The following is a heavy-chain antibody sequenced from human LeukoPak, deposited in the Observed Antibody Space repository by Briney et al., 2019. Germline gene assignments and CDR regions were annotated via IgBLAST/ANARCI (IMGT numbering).Heavy chain of an antibody. J-gene: IGHJ6*03. CDR1: GGTFTGYN. CDR2: SNHGGSS. D-gene: IGHD1-1*01. CDR3: AQQLYYYYINP. V-gene: IGHV4-34*08. Sequence: PSETLSLTCGVDGGTFTGYNWTWIRQSPGKGLEWIGESNHGGSSYYAPSLRGRVTISVDTSKRQVSLKLRSVTAADTAVYYCAQQLYYYYINPWGKGTTVIVSS.